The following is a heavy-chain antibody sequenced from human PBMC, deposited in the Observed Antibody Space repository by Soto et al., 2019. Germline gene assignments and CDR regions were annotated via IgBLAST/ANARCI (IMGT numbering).Heavy chain of an antibody. CDR3: AHSSTDLYHAMDV. V-gene: IGHV2-5*02. CDR2: IYWDDDK. J-gene: IGHJ6*02. Sequence: ITLKESGPTLVKPTQTLTLTCAFSGLSLTTNGLSVGWVRQPPGKALEWLALIYWDDDKRYSPSLKSRLTITRATPKNQVVLTMTNMDPVDTATYYCAHSSTDLYHAMDVWGQGTTVSVSS. CDR1: GLSLTTNGLS. D-gene: IGHD3-16*01.